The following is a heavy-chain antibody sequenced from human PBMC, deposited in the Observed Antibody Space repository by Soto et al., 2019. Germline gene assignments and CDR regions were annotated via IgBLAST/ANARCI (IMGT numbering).Heavy chain of an antibody. D-gene: IGHD6-13*01. V-gene: IGHV1-69*13. CDR3: ARVVSLSPGYSRSWLDY. Sequence: GASVKVSCKASGGTFSSYAISWLRQAPGQGLEWMGGIIPIFGTANYAQKFQGRVTITADESTSTAYMELSSLRSEDTAVYYCARVVSLSPGYSRSWLDYWGQGTLVTVSS. CDR2: IIPIFGTA. J-gene: IGHJ4*02. CDR1: GGTFSSYA.